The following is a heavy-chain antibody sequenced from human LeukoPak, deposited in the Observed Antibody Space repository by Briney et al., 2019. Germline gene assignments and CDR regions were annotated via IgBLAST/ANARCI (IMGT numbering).Heavy chain of an antibody. D-gene: IGHD2-21*02. Sequence: SETLSLTCTVSGGSISSYYWSWIRQPPGKGLEWIGYIYYSGSTNYNPSLKSRVTISVDTSKNQFSLKLSSVTAADTAVYYCARAEVTPFFGSNWFDPWGQGTLVTVSS. J-gene: IGHJ5*02. CDR1: GGSISSYY. V-gene: IGHV4-59*01. CDR3: ARAEVTPFFGSNWFDP. CDR2: IYYSGST.